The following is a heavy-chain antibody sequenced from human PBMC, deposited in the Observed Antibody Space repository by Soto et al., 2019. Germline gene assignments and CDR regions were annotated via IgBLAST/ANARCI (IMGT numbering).Heavy chain of an antibody. Sequence: GGSLRLSCTASGFTFGDYAMSWFRLAPWKGMEWVGFIRSKAYGGTTEYAASVKGKFTISRDDSKSIAYLQMNSLKTEDTAVYYCTRGGSYAFEMWGQETMVAVSS. J-gene: IGHJ3*02. D-gene: IGHD1-26*01. CDR1: GFTFGDYA. V-gene: IGHV3-49*03. CDR3: TRGGSYAFEM. CDR2: IRSKAYGGTT.